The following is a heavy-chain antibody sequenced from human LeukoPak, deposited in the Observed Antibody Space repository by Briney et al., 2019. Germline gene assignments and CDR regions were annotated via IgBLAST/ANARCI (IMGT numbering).Heavy chain of an antibody. Sequence: GGSLRLSCAASGFTFSSYAMSWVRQAPGKGLEWVSAISGSGGSTYYADSVRGRFTISRDNSKNTLYLQMNSLRAEDTAVYYCAKGDYYGSGSQYYFDYWGQGTLVTVSS. V-gene: IGHV3-23*01. D-gene: IGHD3-10*01. CDR1: GFTFSSYA. CDR3: AKGDYYGSGSQYYFDY. CDR2: ISGSGGST. J-gene: IGHJ4*02.